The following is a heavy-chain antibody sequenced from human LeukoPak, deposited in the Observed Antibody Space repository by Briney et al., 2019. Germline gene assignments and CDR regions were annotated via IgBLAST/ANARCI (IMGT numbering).Heavy chain of an antibody. CDR3: ARGECQLPGDY. CDR2: VKQDGSEK. Sequence: GGSLRLSCAASGFTFSSFWMSWVRQAPGKGLEWVANVKQDGSEKYYMDSVKGRFTISRDNAKNSLYLQMNSLRAEDTAVYYCARGECQLPGDYWGQGTLVTVSS. CDR1: GFTFSSFW. J-gene: IGHJ4*02. V-gene: IGHV3-7*03. D-gene: IGHD2-2*01.